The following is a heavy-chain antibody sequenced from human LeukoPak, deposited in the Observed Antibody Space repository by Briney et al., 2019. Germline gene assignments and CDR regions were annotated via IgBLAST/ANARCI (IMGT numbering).Heavy chain of an antibody. V-gene: IGHV3-74*01. D-gene: IGHD3-22*01. Sequence: GGSLRLSCAAFGFTFSRYWMHWVRQAPGKGLVWVSRINGDGSTTSYADSVKGGFTISRDNAKNTLYLQMNSLRAEDTAVYYCITGNYYDSRGYYTFGHWGQGTLVTVSS. CDR3: ITGNYYDSRGYYTFGH. CDR1: GFTFSRYW. J-gene: IGHJ1*01. CDR2: INGDGSTT.